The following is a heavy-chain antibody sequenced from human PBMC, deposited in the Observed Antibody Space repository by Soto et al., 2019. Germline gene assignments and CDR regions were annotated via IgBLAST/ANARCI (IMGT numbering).Heavy chain of an antibody. CDR3: SHGYYQYFNS. V-gene: IGHV3-15*07. CDR2: IKSNTAGGTT. D-gene: IGHD5-18*01. CDR1: GFSFADNW. Sequence: GXSLRLSCAASGFSFADNWMHWVRQAPGKGPEWVGRIKSNTAGGTTDFAAPVKGRFTISRDDSQNTLYLQMDSLKTEDTAVYYCSHGYYQYFNSWGPGTLVTVSS. J-gene: IGHJ4*02.